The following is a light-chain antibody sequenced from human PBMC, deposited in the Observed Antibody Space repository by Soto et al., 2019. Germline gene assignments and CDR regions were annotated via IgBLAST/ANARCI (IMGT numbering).Light chain of an antibody. J-gene: IGKJ4*01. CDR1: QSISSY. CDR3: QQYQNWPLT. CDR2: AAS. Sequence: DIQMTQSPSFLSASVGDRVTITCRASQSISSYLNWYQQKPGKAPKLLIYAASSLQSGVPSRFSGSGSGTDFTLSISSLQSEDVAVYYCQQYQNWPLTFGGGAKVDIK. V-gene: IGKV1-39*02.